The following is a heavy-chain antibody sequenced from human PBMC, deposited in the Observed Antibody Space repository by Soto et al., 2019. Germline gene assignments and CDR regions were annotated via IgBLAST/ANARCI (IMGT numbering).Heavy chain of an antibody. J-gene: IGHJ4*02. CDR1: GFTFSNYA. CDR3: TTRLYYSDSSGHPRDFDY. Sequence: PGGSLRLSCAASGFTFSNYAINWVRQSPGKGLEWVSVISGSVGSTYYADSVKGRFTITRDNSKNTLYLQMNSLRAEDTAVYYCTTRLYYSDSSGHPRDFDYWGQGTLVTVSS. CDR2: ISGSVGST. D-gene: IGHD3-22*01. V-gene: IGHV3-23*01.